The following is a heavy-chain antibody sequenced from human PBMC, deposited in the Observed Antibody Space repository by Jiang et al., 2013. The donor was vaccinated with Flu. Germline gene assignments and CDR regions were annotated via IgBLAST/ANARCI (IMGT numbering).Heavy chain of an antibody. CDR2: IYYRGAT. Sequence: GLVKPSETLSLTCTVSGGSITSYSWNHIRQPPVKGLVWIGYIYYRGATNQNPPLRSRVTMSLDTSKKQLSLKLSSVTAADTAVYYCASPVYGSPYSYGHWGQGTLVTVSS. CDR3: ASPVYGSPYSYGH. CDR1: GGSITSYS. V-gene: IGHV4-59*12. D-gene: IGHD5-18*01. J-gene: IGHJ4*02.